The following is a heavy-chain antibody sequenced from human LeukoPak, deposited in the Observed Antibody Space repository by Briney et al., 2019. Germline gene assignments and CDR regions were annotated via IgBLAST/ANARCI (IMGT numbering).Heavy chain of an antibody. CDR2: IFHSGST. D-gene: IGHD3-22*01. V-gene: IGHV4-59*08. Sequence: PSETLSLTCTVSGGSITSYYWSWIRQAPGKGLEWIGYIFHSGSTNYNPSLKSRVTISVDSSKDQFSLRMSSVTAADTAVYYCARHPSVMTGFDPWGQGSLVTVSS. CDR3: ARHPSVMTGFDP. CDR1: GGSITSYY. J-gene: IGHJ5*02.